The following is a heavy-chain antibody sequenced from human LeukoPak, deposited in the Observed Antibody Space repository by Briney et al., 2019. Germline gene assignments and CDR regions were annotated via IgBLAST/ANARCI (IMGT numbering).Heavy chain of an antibody. Sequence: PGGSPRLSCAASGFTLSSYWMHWVRQAPGKGLVWVSRISSDGTITNYADSVKGRFTISGDNAKNTLYLQMNSLRVEDTAVYYCARFSPPPTWGQGTLVTVSS. V-gene: IGHV3-74*01. J-gene: IGHJ4*02. CDR1: GFTLSSYW. CDR3: ARFSPPPT. CDR2: ISSDGTIT.